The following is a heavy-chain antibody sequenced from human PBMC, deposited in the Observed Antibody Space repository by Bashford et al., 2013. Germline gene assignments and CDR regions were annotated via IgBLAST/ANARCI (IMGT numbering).Heavy chain of an antibody. V-gene: IGHV4-34*01. CDR2: VNHSGST. CDR1: GGSFSGYY. J-gene: IGHJ4*02. Sequence: SETLSLTCAVYGGSFSGYYWSWIRQPPREGAWSGLGKVNHSGSTNYNPSLKSRVTISVDTSKNQFSLKLSSVTAADTAVYYCASLSQLAAAENDYWGQGTLVTVSS. CDR3: ASLSQLAAAENDY. D-gene: IGHD6-13*01.